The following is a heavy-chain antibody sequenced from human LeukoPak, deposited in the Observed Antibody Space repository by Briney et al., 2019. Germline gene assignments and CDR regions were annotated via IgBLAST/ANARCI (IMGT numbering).Heavy chain of an antibody. CDR1: GFTFSSYG. Sequence: GRSLRLSCVASGFTFSSYGMHWVRQAPGKGLEWVAVISYDGSNKYYADSVKGRFTISRDNSKNTLYLQMNSLRAEDTAVYYCARDRGYSSGWYFGYWGQGTLVTVSS. D-gene: IGHD6-19*01. J-gene: IGHJ4*02. CDR3: ARDRGYSSGWYFGY. V-gene: IGHV3-30*03. CDR2: ISYDGSNK.